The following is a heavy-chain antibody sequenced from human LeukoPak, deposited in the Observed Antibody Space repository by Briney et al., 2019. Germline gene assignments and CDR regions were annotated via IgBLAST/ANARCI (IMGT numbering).Heavy chain of an antibody. V-gene: IGHV3-53*01. CDR3: ARVYYSGSSYVGFDY. J-gene: IGHJ4*02. CDR1: GFTVSSNY. CDR2: IYSGDST. D-gene: IGHD1-26*01. Sequence: GGSLRLSCAASGFTVSSNYMSWVRQAPGKGLEWVSVIYSGDSTYYADSVKGGFTISRDNSKNTLYLQINSLRAEDTAVYYCARVYYSGSSYVGFDYWGQGTLVTVSS.